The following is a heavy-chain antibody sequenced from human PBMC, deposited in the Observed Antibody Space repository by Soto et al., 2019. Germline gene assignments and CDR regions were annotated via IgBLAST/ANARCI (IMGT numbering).Heavy chain of an antibody. CDR2: IKSKTDGGTT. J-gene: IGHJ4*02. CDR1: GFTFSNAW. Sequence: GGSLRHSCAASGFTFSNAWMSWVRQAPGKGLEWVGRIKSKTDGGTTDYAAPVKGRFTISRDDSKNTLYLQMNSLKTEDTAVYYCTTLEPYYDFWSGLDYWGQGTLVTVSS. CDR3: TTLEPYYDFWSGLDY. V-gene: IGHV3-15*01. D-gene: IGHD3-3*01.